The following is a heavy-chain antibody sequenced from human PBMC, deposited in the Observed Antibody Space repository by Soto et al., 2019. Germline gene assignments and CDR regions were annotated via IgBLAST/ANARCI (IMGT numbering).Heavy chain of an antibody. V-gene: IGHV1-18*04. CDR1: AYTFTCYG. CDR3: ARDLGYCSSTTCSGGTWFDP. CDR2: ISAYNGNT. J-gene: IGHJ5*02. D-gene: IGHD2-2*01. Sequence: ASVTLSCPASAYTFTCYGTSWVRQAPGQGLEWMGWISAYNGNTNYAHKVQGRVTMTTDTSTSTAYMELRSLRSDDTAVYYCARDLGYCSSTTCSGGTWFDPWGQGTLVTVSS.